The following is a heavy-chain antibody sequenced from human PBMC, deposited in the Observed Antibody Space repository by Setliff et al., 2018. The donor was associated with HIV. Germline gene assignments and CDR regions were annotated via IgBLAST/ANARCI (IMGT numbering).Heavy chain of an antibody. J-gene: IGHJ5*02. CDR2: IIPIFGTA. CDR1: GGIFSRFA. CDR3: ARSRHVWGSYRDRNNWFDP. Sequence: GASVKVSCKASGGIFSRFAFSWVRQAPGQGLEWMGGIIPIFGTANYAQKFQGRVTITADESTSTAYMELSSLRSEDTAVYYCARSRHVWGSYRDRNNWFDPWGQGTLVTVSS. V-gene: IGHV1-69*13. D-gene: IGHD3-16*02.